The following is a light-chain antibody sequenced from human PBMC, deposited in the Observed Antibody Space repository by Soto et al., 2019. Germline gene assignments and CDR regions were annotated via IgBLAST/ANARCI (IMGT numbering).Light chain of an antibody. CDR2: KAS. Sequence: DIQMTPSPSTLSASVGDRVTITCRASQSISSWLAWYQQKPGKAPNLLIYKASSLESGVPSRFSGSGSGTEFTLTISSLRPDDFATYYCQQYNSYPLTFGGGTKVEIK. CDR1: QSISSW. J-gene: IGKJ4*01. V-gene: IGKV1-5*03. CDR3: QQYNSYPLT.